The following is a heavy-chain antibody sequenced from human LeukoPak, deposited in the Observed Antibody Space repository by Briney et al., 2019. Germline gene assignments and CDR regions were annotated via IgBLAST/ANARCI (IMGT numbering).Heavy chain of an antibody. CDR1: GGSISSGTYY. V-gene: IGHV4-39*07. Sequence: SETLSLTCTVSGGSISSGTYYWGWIRQPPGKGLQWIGSVYYSGSTYYNPSLQSRVTISVDTSKNHFSLKLSSVTAADTAVYYCARVDRFWSGHFDYWGQGTLVTVSS. D-gene: IGHD3-3*01. CDR3: ARVDRFWSGHFDY. CDR2: VYYSGST. J-gene: IGHJ4*02.